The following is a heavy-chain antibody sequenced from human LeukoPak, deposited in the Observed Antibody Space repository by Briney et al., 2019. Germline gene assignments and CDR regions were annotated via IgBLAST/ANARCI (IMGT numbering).Heavy chain of an antibody. CDR1: GGSISSGGYY. D-gene: IGHD5-18*01. CDR2: IYYSGST. CDR3: ARVGYSYGFVDY. Sequence: SETLSLTCTVSGGSISSGGYYWSWIRQHPGKGLEWIGYIYYSGSTYYNPSLKSRVTISVDTSKNQFSLKLSSVTAADTAVYYCARVGYSYGFVDYWGQGTLVTVSS. V-gene: IGHV4-31*03. J-gene: IGHJ4*02.